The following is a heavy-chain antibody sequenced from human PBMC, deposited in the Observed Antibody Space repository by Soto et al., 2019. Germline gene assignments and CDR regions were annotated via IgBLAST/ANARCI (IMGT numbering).Heavy chain of an antibody. CDR2: INHSGST. CDR3: ASSYGNAWYTY. Sequence: SETLSLTCTVSGGSVSSTSYYWSWIRQPPGKGLEWIGEINHSGSTNYNPSLKSRVTISVDTSKNQFSLKLSSVTAADTAVYYCASSYGNAWYTYWGQGIQVTVSS. J-gene: IGHJ4*02. D-gene: IGHD6-13*01. V-gene: IGHV4-39*07. CDR1: GGSVSSTSYY.